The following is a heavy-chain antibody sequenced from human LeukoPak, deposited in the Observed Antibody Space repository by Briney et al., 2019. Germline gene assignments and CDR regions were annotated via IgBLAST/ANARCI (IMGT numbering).Heavy chain of an antibody. V-gene: IGHV3-74*01. CDR3: TKEYYGDYL. CDR2: ISGDGITP. D-gene: IGHD4-17*01. Sequence: GRSLRLSCAASGFTFSGFYMNWVRQAPGKGLVWVSRISGDGITPRYADSVKGRFTISRDNAKNTLYLQMNSLRVEDTAVYYCTKEYYGDYLWGQGTLVTVSS. CDR1: GFTFSGFY. J-gene: IGHJ4*02.